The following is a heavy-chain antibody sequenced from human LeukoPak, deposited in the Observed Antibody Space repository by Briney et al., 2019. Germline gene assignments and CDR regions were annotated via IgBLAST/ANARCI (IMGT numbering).Heavy chain of an antibody. Sequence: GGSLRLSCAASGFTFSSYGMHWVRQAPGKGLEWVAVVAHDGTVKYYADPVKGRFTISRDNGKKTLYLEMTSLRPEDTAVYYCAKEEGIKRGTNFDSWGQGSLVTVSS. V-gene: IGHV3-30*18. J-gene: IGHJ4*02. CDR2: VAHDGTVK. D-gene: IGHD1-7*01. CDR3: AKEEGIKRGTNFDS. CDR1: GFTFSSYG.